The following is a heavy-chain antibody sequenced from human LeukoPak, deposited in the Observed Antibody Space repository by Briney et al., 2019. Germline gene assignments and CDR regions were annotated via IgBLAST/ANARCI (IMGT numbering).Heavy chain of an antibody. J-gene: IGHJ5*02. D-gene: IGHD3-10*01. CDR1: GGSISNGDYY. CDR3: ARDIKLLSFGSIDP. Sequence: SETLSLTCTVSGGSISNGDYYWSWLRQPPGTGLEWVGYIYYSGSTYYNPSLKSRVTISVDTSKNQFSLKLSSVTAADTAVYYCARDIKLLSFGSIDPWGQGTLVTVST. V-gene: IGHV4-30-4*01. CDR2: IYYSGST.